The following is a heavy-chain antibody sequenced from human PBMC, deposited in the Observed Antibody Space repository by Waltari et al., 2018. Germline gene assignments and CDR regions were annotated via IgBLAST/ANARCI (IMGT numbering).Heavy chain of an antibody. CDR1: GGSISSSSYS. D-gene: IGHD6-19*01. CDR2: IYYSWCT. Sequence: QLQLQESGPGLVKPSETLSLTCTVSGGSISSSSYSGGWIRQPPGTGLEWIGSIYYSWCTYYNPSRRRRVTIAVDTSKIQFSLKLSSVTAADTAGYYCARPHRIAVAEIGDWGQGTLVTVSS. V-gene: IGHV4-39*01. J-gene: IGHJ4*02. CDR3: ARPHRIAVAEIGD.